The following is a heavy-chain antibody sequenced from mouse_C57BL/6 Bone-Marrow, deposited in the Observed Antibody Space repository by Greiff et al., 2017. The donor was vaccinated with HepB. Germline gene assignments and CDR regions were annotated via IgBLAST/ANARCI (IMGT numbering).Heavy chain of an antibody. CDR2: INPSSGYT. V-gene: IGHV1-4*01. Sequence: VMLVESGAELARPGASVKMSCKASGYTFTSYTMHWVKQRPGQGLEWIGYINPSSGYTKYNQKFKDKATLTADKSSSTAYMQLSSLTSEDSAVYYCARWIYYGSSYAMDYWGQGTSVTVSS. CDR1: GYTFTSYT. CDR3: ARWIYYGSSYAMDY. D-gene: IGHD1-1*01. J-gene: IGHJ4*01.